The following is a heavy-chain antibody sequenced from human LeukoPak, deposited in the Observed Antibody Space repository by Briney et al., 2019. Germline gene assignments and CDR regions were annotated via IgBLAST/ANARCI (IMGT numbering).Heavy chain of an antibody. Sequence: GGSLRLSCAASGFTVRSNYMSWVRQAPGKGLEWVSVIYSGGTTYYADSVKGRLTISRDNSKNTVYLQMNSLRAEDTAVYYCARGTIYSPRGEYFWGQGTLVTVSS. CDR2: IYSGGTT. CDR1: GFTVRSNY. V-gene: IGHV3-53*01. J-gene: IGHJ4*02. CDR3: ARGTIYSPRGEYF. D-gene: IGHD5-12*01.